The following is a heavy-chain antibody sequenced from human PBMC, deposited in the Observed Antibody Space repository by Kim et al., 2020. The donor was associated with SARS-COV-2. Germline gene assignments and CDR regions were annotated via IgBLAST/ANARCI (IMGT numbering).Heavy chain of an antibody. D-gene: IGHD3-16*01. CDR3: AREEMAEGEFDY. V-gene: IGHV1-8*01. Sequence: ASVKVSCKASGYTFTSYDINWVRQATGQGLEWMGWMNPNSGNTGYAQKFQGRVTMTRNTSISTAYMELSSLRSEDTAVYYCAREEMAEGEFDYWGQGTLVTVSS. CDR2: MNPNSGNT. CDR1: GYTFTSYD. J-gene: IGHJ4*02.